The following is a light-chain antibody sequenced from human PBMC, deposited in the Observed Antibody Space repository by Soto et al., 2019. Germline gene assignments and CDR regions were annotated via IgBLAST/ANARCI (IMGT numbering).Light chain of an antibody. Sequence: EIVMTQSPATLSVSPGERATLSCRASQSVSINLAWYQQKPGQAPRLLIYDASNRATGIPARFSGSGSGTDFTLTISSLRPEDFATYYCQQYNNWPWTFGQGTKVDI. CDR2: DAS. CDR1: QSVSIN. V-gene: IGKV3D-15*01. J-gene: IGKJ1*01. CDR3: QQYNNWPWT.